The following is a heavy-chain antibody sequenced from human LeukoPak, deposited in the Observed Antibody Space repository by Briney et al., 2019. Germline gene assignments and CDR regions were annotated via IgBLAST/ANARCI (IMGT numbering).Heavy chain of an antibody. CDR2: SRNKGNSYTT. J-gene: IGHJ4*02. Sequence: GGSLRLSCVASGFTFSDDYMAWVRQAPGKGLEWVGRSRNKGNSYTTEYVASVKGRFTISREESKNSLYLQMNSLRTEDTAVYYCASSGFDYRFFENWGQGTLVTVSS. D-gene: IGHD5-12*01. V-gene: IGHV3-72*01. CDR3: ASSGFDYRFFEN. CDR1: GFTFSDDY.